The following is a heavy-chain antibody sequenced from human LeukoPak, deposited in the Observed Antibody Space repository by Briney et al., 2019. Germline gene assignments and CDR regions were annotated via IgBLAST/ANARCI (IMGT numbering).Heavy chain of an antibody. CDR3: GNPTFA. CDR2: INPEETYI. CDR1: GFIFSRYW. V-gene: IGHV3-74*01. Sequence: GGSLRLSCAASGFIFSRYWMHWVRQAPGKGLVWVSIINPEETYIVHADSVKGRFSISRDNPKNTLYLEVNSLRGDHTGLYYWGNPTFAWGQGTLVTVSS. D-gene: IGHD3-3*01. J-gene: IGHJ4*02.